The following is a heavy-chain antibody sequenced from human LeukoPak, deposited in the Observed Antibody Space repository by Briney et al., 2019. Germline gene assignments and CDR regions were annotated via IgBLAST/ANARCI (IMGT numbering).Heavy chain of an antibody. V-gene: IGHV4-61*02. CDR1: GGSISSGSYY. CDR3: AREGGQLWFRVRGWFDP. Sequence: SETLSLTCTVSGGSISSGSYYWSWIRQPAGKGLEWIGRIYTSGSTNYNPSLKSRVTISVDTSKNQFSLKLSSVTAADTAVYYCAREGGQLWFRVRGWFDPWGQGTLVTVSS. J-gene: IGHJ5*02. CDR2: IYTSGST. D-gene: IGHD5-18*01.